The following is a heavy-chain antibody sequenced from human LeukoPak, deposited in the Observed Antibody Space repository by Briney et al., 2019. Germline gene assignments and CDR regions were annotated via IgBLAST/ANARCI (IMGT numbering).Heavy chain of an antibody. CDR1: GYTFTGYY. J-gene: IGHJ4*02. Sequence: ASVKVSCKASGYTFTGYYMHWVRQAPGQGLEWMGIINPSGGSTSYAQKFQGRVTMTRDVSTSTVYMELSSLRSEDTAVYYCARDFTMAAASFDYWGQGTLVTVSS. CDR2: INPSGGST. CDR3: ARDFTMAAASFDY. V-gene: IGHV1-46*01. D-gene: IGHD6-13*01.